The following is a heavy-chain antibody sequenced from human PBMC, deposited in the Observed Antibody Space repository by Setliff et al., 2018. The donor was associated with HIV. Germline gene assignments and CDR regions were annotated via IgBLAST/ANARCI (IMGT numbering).Heavy chain of an antibody. Sequence: AASVKVSCKASGYTFSGDYIHWVRQAPGQGLEWMGWISPKTGATKYAEKFQGRVTMTSDTSTSTADMELFRLTSDDTAMYYCARGTLGRHFFDYWGLGTLVTVSS. D-gene: IGHD7-27*01. CDR3: ARGTLGRHFFDY. CDR1: GYTFSGDY. J-gene: IGHJ4*02. CDR2: ISPKTGAT. V-gene: IGHV1-2*02.